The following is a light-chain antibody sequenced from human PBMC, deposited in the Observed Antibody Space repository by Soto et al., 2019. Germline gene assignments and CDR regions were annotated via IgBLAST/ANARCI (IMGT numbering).Light chain of an antibody. CDR1: SSDVGGYNY. J-gene: IGLJ1*01. CDR2: DVS. Sequence: QSALTQPRSVAGFPGQSVTISCTGTSSDVGGYNYVSWYQHHPGKAPKVMIYDVSERPSGVPDRFSGSKSGNTASLTISGLQAENEADYYCCSYAGSPRYVFGTGTKLTVL. CDR3: CSYAGSPRYV. V-gene: IGLV2-11*01.